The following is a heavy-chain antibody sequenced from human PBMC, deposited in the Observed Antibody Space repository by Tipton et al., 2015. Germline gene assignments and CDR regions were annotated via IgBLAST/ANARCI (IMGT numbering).Heavy chain of an antibody. CDR3: ARSPQDPAVDY. Sequence: LRLSCEASGFTFSSYWMHWVRQAPGKGLVWVSRITADGSGTGYADSVQGRFTISRDNARNTLYLQMNSLRADDTAVYYCARSPQDPAVDYWGQGALVTVSS. V-gene: IGHV3-74*01. J-gene: IGHJ4*02. CDR2: ITADGSGT. CDR1: GFTFSSYW.